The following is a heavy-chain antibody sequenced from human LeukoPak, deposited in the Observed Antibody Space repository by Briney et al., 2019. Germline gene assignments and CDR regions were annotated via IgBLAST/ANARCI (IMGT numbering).Heavy chain of an antibody. D-gene: IGHD1-26*01. CDR3: ARDWDTDGMDV. Sequence: GGSLRLSCAASRFTFSSCWMHWVRQAPGKGLVWVSRINNDGSSTNYADSVKGRFTISRDNAKNTLYLQMNSLRAEDTAVYYCARDWDTDGMDVWGQGTTVTVSS. CDR1: RFTFSSCW. V-gene: IGHV3-74*01. J-gene: IGHJ6*02. CDR2: INNDGSST.